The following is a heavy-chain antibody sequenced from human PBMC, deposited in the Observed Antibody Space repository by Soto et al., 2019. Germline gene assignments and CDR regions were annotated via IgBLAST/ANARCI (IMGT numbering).Heavy chain of an antibody. J-gene: IGHJ4*02. D-gene: IGHD3-10*01. CDR1: GFTYSSYD. V-gene: IGHV3-23*01. CDR2: FICSCGST. CDR3: AKVTMRWYFDY. Sequence: GGSLRLSCAASGFTYSSYDLRRARQAPGKGLEWVSAFICSCGSTFDADSVKGRFTISRDKSKNTLYLQMNSLRAEDTAVYYCAKVTMRWYFDYWGQGTLVTVSS.